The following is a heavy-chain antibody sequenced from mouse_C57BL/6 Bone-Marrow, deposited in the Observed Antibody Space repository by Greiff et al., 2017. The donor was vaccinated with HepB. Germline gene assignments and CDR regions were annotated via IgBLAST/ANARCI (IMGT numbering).Heavy chain of an antibody. CDR3: ARDADGSHWYFDV. V-gene: IGHV7-1*01. Sequence: EVMLVESGGGLVQSGRSLRLSCATSGFTFSDFYMEWVRQAPGKGLEWIAASRNKANDYTTEYSASVKGRFIVSRDTSQSILYLQMNALRAEDTAIYYCARDADGSHWYFDVWGTGTTVTVSS. J-gene: IGHJ1*03. CDR1: GFTFSDFY. CDR2: SRNKANDYTT. D-gene: IGHD1-1*01.